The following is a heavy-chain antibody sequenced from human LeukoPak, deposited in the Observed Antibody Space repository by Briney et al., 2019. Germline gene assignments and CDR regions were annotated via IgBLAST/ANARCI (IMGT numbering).Heavy chain of an antibody. CDR2: ISGSGGST. CDR1: GFTFSSYA. J-gene: IGHJ3*02. D-gene: IGHD3-22*01. V-gene: IGHV3-23*01. Sequence: GGSLRLSCAASGFTFSSYAMSWVRQAPGKGLGWVSAISGSGGSTYYADSVKGRFTISRDNSKNTLYLQMNSLRAEDTAVYYCAKVSGDYYDSSGYYLEAFDIWGQATMVTVSS. CDR3: AKVSGDYYDSSGYYLEAFDI.